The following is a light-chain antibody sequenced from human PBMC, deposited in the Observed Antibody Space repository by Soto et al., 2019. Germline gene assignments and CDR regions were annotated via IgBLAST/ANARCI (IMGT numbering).Light chain of an antibody. J-gene: IGKJ3*01. Sequence: EIVLTQSPGTLSLSPGERATLSCRASQSISSSYLAWYQQKPGQAPRLLVYCASSRATGIPDRFSGSGSGTDFTLTISRPEPEDFAVYYCQQYGSSRFTFGPGTKVDIK. CDR2: CAS. V-gene: IGKV3-20*01. CDR3: QQYGSSRFT. CDR1: QSISSSY.